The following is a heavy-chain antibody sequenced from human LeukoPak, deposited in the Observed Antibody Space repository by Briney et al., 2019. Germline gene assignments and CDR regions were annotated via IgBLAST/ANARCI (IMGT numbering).Heavy chain of an antibody. CDR3: TTYGDYEGFDY. D-gene: IGHD4-17*01. Sequence: GGSLRLSCAASGFTFSNAWISWVRQAPGKGLEWFGRIKSKTDGGTTDYAAPVKGRFTISRDDSKNTLYLQMNSLKTEDTAVYYCTTYGDYEGFDYWGQGTLVTVFS. J-gene: IGHJ4*02. CDR1: GFTFSNAW. CDR2: IKSKTDGGTT. V-gene: IGHV3-15*01.